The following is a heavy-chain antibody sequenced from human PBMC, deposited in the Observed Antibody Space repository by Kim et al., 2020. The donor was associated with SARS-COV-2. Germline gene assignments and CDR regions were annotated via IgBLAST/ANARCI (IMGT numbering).Heavy chain of an antibody. J-gene: IGHJ4*02. V-gene: IGHV3-23*01. Sequence: FTISRDNSKNTLYLQMNSLRAEDTAVYYCAKVEGGYYYDSSGYYPYYFDYWGQGTLVTVSS. CDR3: AKVEGGYYYDSSGYYPYYFDY. D-gene: IGHD3-22*01.